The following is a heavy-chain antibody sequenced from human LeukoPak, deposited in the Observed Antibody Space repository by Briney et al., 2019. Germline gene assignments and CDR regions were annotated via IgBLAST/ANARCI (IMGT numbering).Heavy chain of an antibody. D-gene: IGHD3-3*01. CDR2: INPNSGGT. CDR3: ARGITIFGVIRPFYYYMDV. V-gene: IGHV1-2*02. CDR1: GYTFTDYY. Sequence: GASVKVSFTASGYTFTDYYIHWMRQAPGQGLEWMGWINPNSGGTNYARKFQGRVTMTRDTSVTTAYMELSRLRSDDTAVYYCARGITIFGVIRPFYYYMDVWGKGTTVTVSS. J-gene: IGHJ6*03.